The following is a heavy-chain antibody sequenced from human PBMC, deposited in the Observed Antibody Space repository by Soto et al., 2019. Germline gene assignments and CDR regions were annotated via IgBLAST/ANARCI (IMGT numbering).Heavy chain of an antibody. V-gene: IGHV3-49*03. Sequence: ESGGGLVQPGRSLRLSCTASGFTFGDYAMSWFRQAPGKGLEWVGFIRSKAYGGTTEYAASVKGRFTISRDDSKSIAYLQMNSLKTEDTAVYYCTREYYDYIWGSYRAEGAFDIWGQGTMVTVSS. CDR3: TREYYDYIWGSYRAEGAFDI. CDR1: GFTFGDYA. D-gene: IGHD3-16*02. CDR2: IRSKAYGGTT. J-gene: IGHJ3*02.